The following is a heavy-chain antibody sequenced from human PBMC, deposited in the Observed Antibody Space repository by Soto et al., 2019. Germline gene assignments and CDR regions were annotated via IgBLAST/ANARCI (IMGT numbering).Heavy chain of an antibody. D-gene: IGHD1-26*01. CDR1: GYTFTGYY. J-gene: IGHJ4*02. Sequence: GASVKVSCKASGYTFTGYYMHWVRQAPGQGLEWMGWINPNSGGTNYAQKFQGWVTMTRDTSISTAYMELSRLRSDDTAVYYCARAPPISGSYWYYFDYWGQRTLFTVSS. V-gene: IGHV1-2*04. CDR2: INPNSGGT. CDR3: ARAPPISGSYWYYFDY.